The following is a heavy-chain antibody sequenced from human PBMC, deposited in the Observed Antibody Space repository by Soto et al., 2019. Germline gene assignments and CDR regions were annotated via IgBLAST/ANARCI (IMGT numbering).Heavy chain of an antibody. V-gene: IGHV3-23*01. CDR2: INSADST. Sequence: EVQLLESGGGLVQPGGSLRLACAASGFTFSNYAMSWVRQAPGKGLEWVSSINSADSTYYADSMKGRFSISRDNAKNTLNLQMNSLRAEDTAVYYCAKRYPKHYYFDSWGQGNPVTVSS. CDR3: AKRYPKHYYFDS. J-gene: IGHJ4*02. D-gene: IGHD2-2*01. CDR1: GFTFSNYA.